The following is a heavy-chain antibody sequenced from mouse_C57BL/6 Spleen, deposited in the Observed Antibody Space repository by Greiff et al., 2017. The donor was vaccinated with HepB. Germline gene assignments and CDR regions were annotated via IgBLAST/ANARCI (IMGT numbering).Heavy chain of an antibody. D-gene: IGHD1-1*02. Sequence: VQLQQPGAELVRPGSSVKLSCKASGYTFTSYWMDWVKQRPGQGLEWIGNIYPSDSETHYNQKFKDKATLTVDKSSSTAYMQLSSLTSEDSAVYYCARRGAMAVDYWGQGTTLTVSS. CDR1: GYTFTSYW. V-gene: IGHV1-61*01. J-gene: IGHJ2*01. CDR3: ARRGAMAVDY. CDR2: IYPSDSET.